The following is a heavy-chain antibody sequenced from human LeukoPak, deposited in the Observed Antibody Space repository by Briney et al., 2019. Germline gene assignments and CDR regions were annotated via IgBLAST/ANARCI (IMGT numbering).Heavy chain of an antibody. CDR3: DRAHYYYYYMDD. CDR2: LNHNSGGT. Sequence: ASVNVSSKASGYTFTGYYMHWVRQAPGQGREGMGWLNHNSGGTNYAQKFQGRVSMTRDPSISTAYMELSRLRSTDTAVYYCDRAHYYYYYMDDCGKGTTVTISS. CDR1: GYTFTGYY. J-gene: IGHJ6*03. V-gene: IGHV1-2*02.